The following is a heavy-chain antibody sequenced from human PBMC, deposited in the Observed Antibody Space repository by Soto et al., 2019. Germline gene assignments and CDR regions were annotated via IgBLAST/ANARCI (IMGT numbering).Heavy chain of an antibody. CDR2: ISYDGSNK. J-gene: IGHJ4*02. CDR1: GFTFSSYA. Sequence: QVQLVESGGGVVQPGRSLRLSCAASGFTFSSYAMHWVRQAPGKGLEWVAVISYDGSNKYYADSVKGRFTISRDNPKNTLYLQMNSLRAEDTAVYYCARGEDIVVVPAAPWDYWGQGTLVTVSS. CDR3: ARGEDIVVVPAAPWDY. V-gene: IGHV3-30-3*01. D-gene: IGHD2-2*01.